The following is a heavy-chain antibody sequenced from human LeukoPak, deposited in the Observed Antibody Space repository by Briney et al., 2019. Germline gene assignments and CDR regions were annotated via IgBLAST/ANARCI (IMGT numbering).Heavy chain of an antibody. D-gene: IGHD4-23*01. V-gene: IGHV4-38-2*02. J-gene: IGHJ4*02. CDR1: GYSISNGYY. CDR3: ASFSNSAGFSYFDC. CDR2: IYHSGST. Sequence: PSETLSLTCTVSGYSISNGYYWGWIRQPPEKGLEWIGSIYHSGSTYYNPSPKSRVTISLDTSKNQFSLKLSSVTAADTAVYYCASFSNSAGFSYFDCWGQGTLVTVSS.